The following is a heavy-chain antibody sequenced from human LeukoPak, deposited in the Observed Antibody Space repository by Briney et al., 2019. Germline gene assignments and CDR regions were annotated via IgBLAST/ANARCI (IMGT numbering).Heavy chain of an antibody. Sequence: GGSLRLSCAASGFTFSNYAMHWVRQAPGKGLEWVAVISDDGSRQHYVDFLEGRFTISRDNSKNTVSLQMNSLTSEDTAVYFCVREQPGDGWSGFDYWGQGTLVTVSS. D-gene: IGHD6-19*01. CDR3: VREQPGDGWSGFDY. CDR1: GFTFSNYA. V-gene: IGHV3-30*04. CDR2: ISDDGSRQ. J-gene: IGHJ4*02.